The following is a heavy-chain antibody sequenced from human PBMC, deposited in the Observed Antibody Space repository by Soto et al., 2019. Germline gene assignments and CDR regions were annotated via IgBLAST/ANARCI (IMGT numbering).Heavy chain of an antibody. CDR1: GFTFSSYW. CDR2: IKQDGSEK. J-gene: IGHJ6*02. V-gene: IGHV3-7*01. Sequence: EVQLVESGGGLVQPGGSLRLSCAASGFTFSSYWMSWVRQAPGKWREWVANIKQDGSEKYYVDSVKGRFTISRDNAKNSLYRQMKSLRAADTAVYYCASDPSVVVVAATPYYYYGMDVWCQGTTVTVSS. CDR3: ASDPSVVVVAATPYYYYGMDV. D-gene: IGHD2-15*01.